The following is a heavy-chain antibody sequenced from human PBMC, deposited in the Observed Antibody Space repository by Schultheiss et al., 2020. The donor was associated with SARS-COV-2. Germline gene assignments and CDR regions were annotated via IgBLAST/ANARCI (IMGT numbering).Heavy chain of an antibody. D-gene: IGHD3-10*01. Sequence: GGSLRLSCAVSGFSFSSYWMSWVRQAPGKGLEWLANIKQDGSEKYYVDSVKGRFTIGRDYAKNALYLEMDSLRAEDTVVYYCARGGSPLGYGMDVWGQGTTITVAS. CDR1: GFSFSSYW. CDR3: ARGGSPLGYGMDV. V-gene: IGHV3-7*01. J-gene: IGHJ6*02. CDR2: IKQDGSEK.